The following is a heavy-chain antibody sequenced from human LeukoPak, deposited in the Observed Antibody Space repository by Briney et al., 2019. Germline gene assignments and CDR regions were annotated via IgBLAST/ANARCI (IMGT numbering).Heavy chain of an antibody. CDR2: IYYSGST. V-gene: IGHV4-59*01. CDR3: AREEGEWFGELMMPFDY. J-gene: IGHJ4*02. D-gene: IGHD3-10*01. CDR1: GGSISSYY. Sequence: MASETLSLTCTVSGGSISSYYWSWIRQPPGKGLEWIGYIYYSGSTNYNPSLKSRVTISVDTSKNQFSLKLSSVTAADTAVYYCAREEGEWFGELMMPFDYWGQGTLVTVSP.